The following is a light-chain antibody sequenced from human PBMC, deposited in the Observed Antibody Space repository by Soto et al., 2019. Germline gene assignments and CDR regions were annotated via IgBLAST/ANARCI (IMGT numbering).Light chain of an antibody. J-gene: IGKJ1*01. CDR1: QSITTY. V-gene: IGKV1-39*01. CDR2: AAT. Sequence: DIQMTQSPSSLSASVGDRVSITCRASQSITTYLNWYQQRPGKAPKLLIYAATSLQSGVPSRFSGSGSGTDFTLTISSLQPEDFATYSCQQSHSTPTWTFGQGTKVDIK. CDR3: QQSHSTPTWT.